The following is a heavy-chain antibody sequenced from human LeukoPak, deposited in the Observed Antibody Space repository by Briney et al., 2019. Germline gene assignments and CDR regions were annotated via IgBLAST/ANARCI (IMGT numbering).Heavy chain of an antibody. CDR1: GYTFTSYA. D-gene: IGHD3-9*01. Sequence: ASVKVSCKASGYTFTSYAMNWVRQAPGQGLEWMGWINPNSGGTNYAQKFQGRVTMTRDTSISTAYMELSRLRSDDTAVYYCARALGDDILTGYYTYFDYWGQGTLVTVSS. J-gene: IGHJ4*02. CDR2: INPNSGGT. V-gene: IGHV1-2*02. CDR3: ARALGDDILTGYYTYFDY.